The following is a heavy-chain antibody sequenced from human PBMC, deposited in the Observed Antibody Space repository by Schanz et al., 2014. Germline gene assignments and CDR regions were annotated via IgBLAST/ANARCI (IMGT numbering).Heavy chain of an antibody. D-gene: IGHD3-3*01. CDR3: ARTASHDVWRGYIPHYAFDL. Sequence: QVQLVQSGADVKKPGASVKVSCKASGNTLSAYYIHWIRQAPGQGLEWMGWIDPNSGGTNYAQKFQGRVTMTSDTSLTTVYMEVNSLTSDDTAVFYCARTASHDVWRGYIPHYAFDLWGQGTVVIVSS. V-gene: IGHV1-2*02. CDR1: GNTLSAYY. J-gene: IGHJ3*01. CDR2: IDPNSGGT.